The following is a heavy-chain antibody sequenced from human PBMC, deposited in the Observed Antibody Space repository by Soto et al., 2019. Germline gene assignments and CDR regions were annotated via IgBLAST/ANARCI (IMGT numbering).Heavy chain of an antibody. Sequence: GALRRSGAASGFTFNSYGIHWVRQAPGKALEWVAVISYDGNNIYYGDSVRGRFTISRDNSKNTIYLQMNSLRAEDTAVYYCAKDVGYCTNGVCLYNWFDPWGQGTLVTVSS. CDR1: GFTFNSYG. V-gene: IGHV3-30*18. J-gene: IGHJ5*02. CDR2: ISYDGNNI. D-gene: IGHD2-8*01. CDR3: AKDVGYCTNGVCLYNWFDP.